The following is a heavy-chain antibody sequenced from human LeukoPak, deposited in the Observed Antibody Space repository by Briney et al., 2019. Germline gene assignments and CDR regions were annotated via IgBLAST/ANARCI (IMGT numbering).Heavy chain of an antibody. CDR1: GGSFSGYY. CDR2: INPSRNT. CDR3: ARRYDFWSGYPPPLDY. Sequence: SGTLSLTCAVFGGSFSGYYWNWIRQPPGKGLEWIGQINPSRNTNYNPSLKSRITISVDASKKQFSLKLSSVTAADTAVYYCARRYDFWSGYPPPLDYWGQGTLVTVSS. V-gene: IGHV4-34*01. J-gene: IGHJ4*02. D-gene: IGHD3-3*01.